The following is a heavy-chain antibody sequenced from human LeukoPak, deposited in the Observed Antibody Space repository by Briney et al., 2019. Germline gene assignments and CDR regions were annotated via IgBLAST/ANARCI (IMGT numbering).Heavy chain of an antibody. CDR2: INPNSGGT. CDR3: ARAQAWKQLVHPPDY. J-gene: IGHJ4*02. Sequence: ASVKVSCKASGYTFTGYYMHWVRQAPGQGLEWMGWINPNSGGTNYAQKFQGRVTMTEDTSTDTAYMELSSLRSEDTAVYYCARAQAWKQLVHPPDYWGQGTLVTVSS. CDR1: GYTFTGYY. D-gene: IGHD6-13*01. V-gene: IGHV1-2*02.